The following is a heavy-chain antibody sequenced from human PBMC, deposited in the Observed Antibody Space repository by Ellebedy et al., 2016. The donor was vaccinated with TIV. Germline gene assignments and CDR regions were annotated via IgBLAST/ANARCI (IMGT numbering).Heavy chain of an antibody. CDR1: GFTFSNYW. D-gene: IGHD1-26*01. V-gene: IGHV3-7*01. CDR2: IKQDGSEI. Sequence: GGPLRLSXAASGFTFSNYWMSWVRQAPGKGLEWVANIKQDGSEIYYVDSVKGRFTISRDNAKNSLYLQMNSLRAEDTAVYYCARDKIVGATYFDYWGQGTLVTVSS. CDR3: ARDKIVGATYFDY. J-gene: IGHJ4*02.